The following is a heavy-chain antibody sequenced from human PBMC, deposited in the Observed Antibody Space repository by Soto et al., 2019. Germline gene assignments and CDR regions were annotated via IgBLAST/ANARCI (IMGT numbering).Heavy chain of an antibody. CDR1: GWSFSGYY. D-gene: IGHD5-18*01. CDR3: ARASNKLGYSYGPDY. V-gene: IGHV4-34*01. Sequence: SDTLSLTFAVYGWSFSGYYWSWIRQPPGKGLEWIGEINHRGSTNFNPSLKSRVTISVDTSKNQFSLRLSSVTAADTAVYYCARASNKLGYSYGPDYWAQGTLFTVSS. J-gene: IGHJ4*02. CDR2: INHRGST.